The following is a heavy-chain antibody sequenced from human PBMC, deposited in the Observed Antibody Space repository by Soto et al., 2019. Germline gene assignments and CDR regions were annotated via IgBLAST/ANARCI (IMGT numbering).Heavy chain of an antibody. CDR3: AIYYDSGGYTEGAFDI. V-gene: IGHV3-66*01. J-gene: IGHJ3*02. CDR1: GFTVSSNY. D-gene: IGHD3-22*01. Sequence: EVQLVESGGGLVQLGGSLRLSCAASGFTVSSNYMSWVRQAPGKGLEWVSVIYSGGSTYYADSVKGRFTISRDNSKNTLYLQMNSLRAEDTAVYYCAIYYDSGGYTEGAFDIWGQGTMVTVSS. CDR2: IYSGGST.